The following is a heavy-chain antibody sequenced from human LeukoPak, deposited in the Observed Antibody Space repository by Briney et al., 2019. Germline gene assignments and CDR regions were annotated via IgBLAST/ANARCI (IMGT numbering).Heavy chain of an antibody. J-gene: IGHJ6*03. CDR2: ISSSGSTI. CDR1: GFTFSSYE. Sequence: AGSLTLSCAASGFTFSSYEMNWVRQAPGKGLEWVSYISSSGSTIYYADSVKGRFTISRDNAKNSLYLQMNSLRAEDTAVYYCARVGFDYYYYYMDVWGKGTTVTVSS. CDR3: ARVGFDYYYYYMDV. D-gene: IGHD3-3*01. V-gene: IGHV3-48*03.